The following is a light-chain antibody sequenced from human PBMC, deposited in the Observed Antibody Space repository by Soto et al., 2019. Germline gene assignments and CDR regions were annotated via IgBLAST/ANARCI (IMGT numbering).Light chain of an antibody. CDR3: ASWNGSLGGHV. Sequence: QSVLTQPPSASGTPGQRVNISCSGSSSNIGSTFVYWYQHLPGTAPKLLIYTNNQRPSGVPDRFSGSKSGTSAALAISGLRSEDEADYYCASWNGSLGGHVFGTGTKVTVL. CDR2: TNN. V-gene: IGLV1-47*02. J-gene: IGLJ1*01. CDR1: SSNIGSTF.